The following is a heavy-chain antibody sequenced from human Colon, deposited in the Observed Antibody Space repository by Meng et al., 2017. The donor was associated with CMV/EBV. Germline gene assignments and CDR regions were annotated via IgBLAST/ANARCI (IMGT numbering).Heavy chain of an antibody. Sequence: LYCAASGFRFSDYYMGWIRQAPGKGLEWLSYISDDGGITYYADSVKGRFTISRDNAKNSLYLQMNSLRADDTAVYYCARDLNGFDYWGQGTLVTVSS. J-gene: IGHJ4*02. CDR1: GFRFSDYY. CDR2: ISDDGGIT. CDR3: ARDLNGFDY. D-gene: IGHD2-8*01. V-gene: IGHV3-11*01.